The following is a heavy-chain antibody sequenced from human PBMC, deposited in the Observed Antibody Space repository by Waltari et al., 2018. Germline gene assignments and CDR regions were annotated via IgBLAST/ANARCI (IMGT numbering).Heavy chain of an antibody. Sequence: WVRQAPGKGLEWIGSIYHSGSTYYNPSLKSRVTISVDTSKNQFSLKLSSVTAADTAVYYCALLEGMTTKYGMDVWGQGTTVTVSS. V-gene: IGHV4-38-2*01. CDR2: IYHSGST. J-gene: IGHJ6*02. D-gene: IGHD4-17*01. CDR3: ALLEGMTTKYGMDV.